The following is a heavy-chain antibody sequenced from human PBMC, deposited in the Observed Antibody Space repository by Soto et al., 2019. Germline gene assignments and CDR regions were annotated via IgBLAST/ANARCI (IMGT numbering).Heavy chain of an antibody. CDR1: GFTFSSYG. CDR2: IWYDGSNK. J-gene: IGHJ2*01. CDR3: ARGKAGILLNSWYFEL. D-gene: IGHD6-19*01. Sequence: QGQLVESGGDVVQPGRSLRLSCEASGFTFSSYGMHWVRQAPGKGLEWVAIIWYDGSNKYYGDSVKGRFTISRDNYKNTLYLQMNSLRVEDTAVYYCARGKAGILLNSWYFELWGRGTLVTVSS. V-gene: IGHV3-33*01.